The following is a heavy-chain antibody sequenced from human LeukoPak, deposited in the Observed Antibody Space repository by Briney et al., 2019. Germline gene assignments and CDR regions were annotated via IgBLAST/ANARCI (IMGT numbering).Heavy chain of an antibody. CDR1: GGTFSSYA. V-gene: IGHV1-69*01. CDR2: IIPIFGTA. J-gene: IGHJ4*02. Sequence: GASVKVSCKASGGTFSSYAISWVRQAPGQGLEWMGGIIPIFGTANYAQKFRGGVTITADESTSTAYMELSSLRSDDTAVYYCARGSSIFGWLQFDPYYFDYWGQGTLVSVSS. CDR3: ARGSSIFGWLQFDPYYFDY. D-gene: IGHD5-24*01.